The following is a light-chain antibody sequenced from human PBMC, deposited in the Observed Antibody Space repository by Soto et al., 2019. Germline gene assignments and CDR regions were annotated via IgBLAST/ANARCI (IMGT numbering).Light chain of an antibody. CDR2: DAS. J-gene: IGKJ4*01. V-gene: IGKV3-11*01. CDR3: QQRSNWLLT. Sequence: EIVLTQSPATLSLYPGERATLSCRASQSVSSYLAWYQQKPGQAPRLLIYDASNRATGIPARFSGSGSGTDFTLTISSLEPEDFAVYYCQQRSNWLLTFGGGTK. CDR1: QSVSSY.